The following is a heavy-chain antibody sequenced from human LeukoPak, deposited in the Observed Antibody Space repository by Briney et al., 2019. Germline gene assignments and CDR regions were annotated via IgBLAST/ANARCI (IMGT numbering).Heavy chain of an antibody. D-gene: IGHD5-18*01. CDR2: INWNGGST. CDR3: ARDLKKYSYGENWFDP. J-gene: IGHJ5*02. Sequence: SGGSLRLSCAASGFTFDDYGMSWVRQAPGEGLEWVSGINWNGGSTGYADSVKGRFTISRDNAKNSLYLQMNSLRAEDTALYYCARDLKKYSYGENWFDPWGQGTLATVSS. CDR1: GFTFDDYG. V-gene: IGHV3-20*04.